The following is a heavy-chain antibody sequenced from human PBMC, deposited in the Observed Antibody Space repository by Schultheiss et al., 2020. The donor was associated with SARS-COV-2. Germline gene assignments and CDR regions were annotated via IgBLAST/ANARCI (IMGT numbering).Heavy chain of an antibody. J-gene: IGHJ4*02. Sequence: GGSLRLSCAASGFTFSSYWMSWVRQAPGKGLEWVANIKQDGSETYYVDSVKGRFTISRDNAKNSLYLQMNSLRAEDTAVYYCARWRVSRGLTTRHYFDYWSQGTLVTVSS. CDR2: IKQDGSET. CDR1: GFTFSSYW. V-gene: IGHV3-7*01. CDR3: ARWRVSRGLTTRHYFDY. D-gene: IGHD1-1*01.